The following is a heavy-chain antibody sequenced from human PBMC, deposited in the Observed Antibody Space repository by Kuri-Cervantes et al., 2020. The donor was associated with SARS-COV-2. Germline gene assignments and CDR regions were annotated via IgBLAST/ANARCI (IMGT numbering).Heavy chain of an antibody. V-gene: IGHV3-48*02. CDR3: ARTYYDILTGYCPFDY. D-gene: IGHD3-9*01. CDR2: ISSSSSTI. CDR1: GFTFSSYS. J-gene: IGHJ4*02. Sequence: GGSLRLSCAAPGFTFSSYSMNWVRQAPGKGLEWVSYISSSSSTIYYADSVKGRFTISRDNAKNSLYLQMNSLRDEDTAVYYCARTYYDILTGYCPFDYWGQGTLVTVSS.